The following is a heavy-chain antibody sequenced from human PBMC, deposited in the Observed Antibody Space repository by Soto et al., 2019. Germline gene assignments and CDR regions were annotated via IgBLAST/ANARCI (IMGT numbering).Heavy chain of an antibody. V-gene: IGHV4-59*01. D-gene: IGHD6-6*01. CDR2: IYYSGST. J-gene: IGHJ4*02. CDR3: ARVAARPGFPFDY. Sequence: QVQLQESGPGLVKPSETLSLTCTVSGGSISSYYWSWIRQPPGKGLEWIGYIYYSGSTNYNPSLKSRVTISVDTSKNQFSLKLSSVTAADTAVYYCARVAARPGFPFDYWGQGTLVTVSS. CDR1: GGSISSYY.